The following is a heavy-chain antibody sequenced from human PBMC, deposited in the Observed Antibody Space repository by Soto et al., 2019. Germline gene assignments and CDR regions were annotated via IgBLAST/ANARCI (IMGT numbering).Heavy chain of an antibody. J-gene: IGHJ4*02. Sequence: QVQLVESGGGVVQPGRSLRLSCAASGFTFSTFAMHWVRQAPGKGLEWVAVISYDGSNQYYAESLKGRFTIARDNSKNTLTLQMSSLRAEDTAVYYCANDNAGYSSGSSFFDYWGQGTLVTVSS. D-gene: IGHD6-25*01. CDR2: ISYDGSNQ. CDR3: ANDNAGYSSGSSFFDY. CDR1: GFTFSTFA. V-gene: IGHV3-30*18.